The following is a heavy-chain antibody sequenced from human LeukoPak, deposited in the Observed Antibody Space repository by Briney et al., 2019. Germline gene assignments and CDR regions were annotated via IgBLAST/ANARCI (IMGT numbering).Heavy chain of an antibody. J-gene: IGHJ4*02. Sequence: GGSLRLSCAASGFTFSSYGMHWVRQAPGKGLEWVAVISYDGSNKYYADSVKGRFTISRDNSKNTLYLQMNSLRAEDTAVYYCAKDDQRLGFDYWGQGTLVTVSS. D-gene: IGHD3-16*01. CDR1: GFTFSSYG. CDR3: AKDDQRLGFDY. CDR2: ISYDGSNK. V-gene: IGHV3-30*18.